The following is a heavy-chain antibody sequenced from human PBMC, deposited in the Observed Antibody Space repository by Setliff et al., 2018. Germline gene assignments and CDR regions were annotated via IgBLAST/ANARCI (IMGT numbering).Heavy chain of an antibody. V-gene: IGHV1-18*01. D-gene: IGHD3-3*01. Sequence: GASVKVSCKASGYIFNTFGINWMRRAPGQGLEWIGWISPYNGDTKYAQNLQGRVTLTTDTSTSTAYVEVRSLRSDDTAVYFCARDRFYNSWSGTSITAPHDAFDIWGQGTMVTVSS. CDR2: ISPYNGDT. J-gene: IGHJ3*02. CDR3: ARDRFYNSWSGTSITAPHDAFDI. CDR1: GYIFNTFG.